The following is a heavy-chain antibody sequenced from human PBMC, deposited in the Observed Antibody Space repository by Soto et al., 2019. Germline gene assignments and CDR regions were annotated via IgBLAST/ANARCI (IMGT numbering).Heavy chain of an antibody. Sequence: QVQLVQSGAEVKKPGASVKVSCKASGYTFTSYGISWVRQAPGQGLEWMGWISAYNGNTNYAQKLQGRGTMTTDTATSTGYMELRSLRSDATAVSYCARETAGDYFDIWCQGTMVTFSS. D-gene: IGHD2-21*02. CDR1: GYTFTSYG. CDR2: ISAYNGNT. V-gene: IGHV1-18*01. CDR3: ARETAGDYFDI. J-gene: IGHJ3*02.